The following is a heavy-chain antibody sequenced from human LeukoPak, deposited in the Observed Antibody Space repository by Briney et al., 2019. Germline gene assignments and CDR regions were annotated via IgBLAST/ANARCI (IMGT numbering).Heavy chain of an antibody. CDR1: GFTFDDYA. CDR3: EKDLDRCSSTNCYTRKNRVLFMDV. D-gene: IGHD2-2*02. Sequence: GGSLRLSCAASGFTFDDYAMHWVRQAPGKGLEWVSGISWNSGSIGYADSVKGRFTISRDNAKNCLYLQMNSLRAEDTALYYCEKDLDRCSSTNCYTRKNRVLFMDVGGQGSRVTVSS. J-gene: IGHJ6*02. CDR2: ISWNSGSI. V-gene: IGHV3-9*01.